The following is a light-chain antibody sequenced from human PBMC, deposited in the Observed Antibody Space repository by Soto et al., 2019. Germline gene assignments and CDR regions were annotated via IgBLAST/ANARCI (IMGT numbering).Light chain of an antibody. Sequence: EIVLTHSPGTLSLSPGERATLSCRASQSVSSSYLAWYQQKPGQAPRLLIYGASSRATGIPDRFSGSGSGTDFILTMSRLEHDDSTVDYSQQYGSSPWTFGQGTKVDIK. CDR1: QSVSSSY. V-gene: IGKV3-20*01. CDR2: GAS. CDR3: QQYGSSPWT. J-gene: IGKJ1*01.